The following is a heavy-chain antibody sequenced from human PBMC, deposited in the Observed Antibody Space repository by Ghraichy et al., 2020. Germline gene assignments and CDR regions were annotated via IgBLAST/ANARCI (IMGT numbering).Heavy chain of an antibody. CDR1: GFTFSSYT. J-gene: IGHJ4*02. Sequence: GGSLRLSCAASGFTFSSYTMNWVRQAPGKGLEWVSSISSGSSYIYYADSVKGRFTISRDNAKNSLNLQMNSLRAEDTAVYYCARLWGSSCHDYWGQGTLVTVSS. CDR2: ISSGSSYI. V-gene: IGHV3-21*01. CDR3: ARLWGSSCHDY. D-gene: IGHD6-13*01.